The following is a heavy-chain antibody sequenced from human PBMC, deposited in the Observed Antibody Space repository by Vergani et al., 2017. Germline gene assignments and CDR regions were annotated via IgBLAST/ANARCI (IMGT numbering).Heavy chain of an antibody. CDR3: VRDVWDCSGISCFLRAGEFYYMDV. V-gene: IGHV3-33*05. CDR1: GFKFSQFG. J-gene: IGHJ6*03. Sequence: QVQLVESGGGVVQPGTSLRLSCEASGFKFSQFGMHWVRQGPGKGLEWVAFISYDGSKTQYADSGKGRVTISRDNSKNTVGLEMSSLRVDDTATYYCVRDVWDCSGISCFLRAGEFYYMDVWGQGTTVTVSS. CDR2: ISYDGSKT. D-gene: IGHD3-16*01.